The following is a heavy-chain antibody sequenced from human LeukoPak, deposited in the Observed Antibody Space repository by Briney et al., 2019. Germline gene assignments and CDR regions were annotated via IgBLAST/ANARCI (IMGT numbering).Heavy chain of an antibody. Sequence: SETLSLTCAVYGGSFSGYYWSWIRQPPGKGLEWIGEINHSGSTNYNPSLKSRVTISVDTSKNQFSLKLSSVTAADTAVYYCARDLGGLSLWGQGTLVTVSS. CDR3: ARDLGGLSL. D-gene: IGHD3-16*01. CDR2: INHSGST. V-gene: IGHV4-34*01. J-gene: IGHJ4*02. CDR1: GGSFSGYY.